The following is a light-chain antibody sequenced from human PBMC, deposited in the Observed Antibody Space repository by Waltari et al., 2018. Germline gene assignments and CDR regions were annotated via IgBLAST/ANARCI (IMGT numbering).Light chain of an antibody. CDR2: EVS. Sequence: DIVMTQTPLSLPVTLGEPASISCRSSQSLLDSEDGNTYLEWYLHKPGQSPQLLIYEVSNRASGVPDRFSGSVSDTYFTLKISRVESEDVGVYYCMQALEFPYSFGQGTKVEIK. V-gene: IGKV2-40*01. CDR1: QSLLDSEDGNTY. J-gene: IGKJ2*03. CDR3: MQALEFPYS.